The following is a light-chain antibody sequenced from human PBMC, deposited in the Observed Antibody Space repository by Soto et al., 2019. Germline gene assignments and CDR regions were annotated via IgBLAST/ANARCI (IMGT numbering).Light chain of an antibody. V-gene: IGLV2-14*03. Sequence: QSVLTQPASVSGSPGQSITISCTGTGSDVGGDDYVSWYQHHPGKAPKVMIYDVSNRPSGVSNRFSGSKSGNTASLTISGLQAEDEADYYCSSYTSASTPLVFGGGTKLTVL. CDR3: SSYTSASTPLV. J-gene: IGLJ2*01. CDR1: GSDVGGDDY. CDR2: DVS.